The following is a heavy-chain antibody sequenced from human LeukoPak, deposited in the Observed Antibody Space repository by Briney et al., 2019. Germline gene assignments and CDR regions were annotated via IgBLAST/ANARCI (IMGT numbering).Heavy chain of an antibody. CDR3: ARIMGGYNFDY. V-gene: IGHV3-20*04. CDR1: GFTFDDYG. J-gene: IGHJ4*02. Sequence: GGSLRLSCAASGFTFDDYGMSWVRQAPGKGLEWVSDINWNGGSTGYADSVKGRFTISRDNAKNSLYLQMNSLRAEDTALYYCARIMGGYNFDYWGQGTLVTVSS. D-gene: IGHD5-12*01. CDR2: INWNGGST.